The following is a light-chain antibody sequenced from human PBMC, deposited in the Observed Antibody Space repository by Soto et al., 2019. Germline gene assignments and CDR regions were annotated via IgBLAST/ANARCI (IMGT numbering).Light chain of an antibody. J-gene: IGKJ1*01. CDR3: QHRET. Sequence: EIVLTQSPGTLSLSPGERATLSCRASQSVSSYLAWYQQKPGQAPRLLIYDASNRATGIPARFSGSGSGTDFTLTISSLEPEDFATYYCQHRETFGQGTKVDIK. CDR2: DAS. CDR1: QSVSSY. V-gene: IGKV3-11*01.